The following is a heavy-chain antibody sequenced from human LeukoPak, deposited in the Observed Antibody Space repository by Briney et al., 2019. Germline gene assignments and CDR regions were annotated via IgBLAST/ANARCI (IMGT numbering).Heavy chain of an antibody. D-gene: IGHD1-26*01. Sequence: SETLSLTCAVYGGSFSGYYWSWIRQPPGKGLEWIGEINHSGSTNYHPSLKRRVTISVDTSKNQFSLKLSSVTAADTAVYYCASVVGATRVAYWGQGTLVTVSS. CDR3: ASVVGATRVAY. CDR2: INHSGST. J-gene: IGHJ4*02. V-gene: IGHV4-34*01. CDR1: GGSFSGYY.